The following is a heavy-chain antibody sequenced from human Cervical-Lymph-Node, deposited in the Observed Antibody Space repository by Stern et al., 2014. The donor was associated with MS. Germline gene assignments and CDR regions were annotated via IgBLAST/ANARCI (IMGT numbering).Heavy chain of an antibody. D-gene: IGHD6-19*01. CDR3: TRFLQSGWSDLFDS. CDR1: GSTFSTSW. V-gene: IGHV3-7*01. CDR2: LKRDGGET. Sequence: EVQLEESGGGLVQPGGSQRLSCVASGSTFSTSWISWVRQAPGQGLEWGANLKRDGGETYYVDSVKGRFTIARDNAKSSLYLEMNSLRAEDTAVYYCTRFLQSGWSDLFDSWGRGTLVTVSS. J-gene: IGHJ5*01.